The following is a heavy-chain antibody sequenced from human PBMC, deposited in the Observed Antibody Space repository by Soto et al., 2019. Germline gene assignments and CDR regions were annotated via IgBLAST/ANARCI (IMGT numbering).Heavy chain of an antibody. CDR1: GGSISSYY. CDR3: ARRGRLAATHAWDYYYYYYMDV. D-gene: IGHD2-15*01. CDR2: IYYSGST. V-gene: IGHV4-59*08. Sequence: QVQLQESGPGLVKPSETLSLTCTVSGGSISSYYWSWIRQPPGKGLEWIGYIYYSGSTNYNPSLKSRVTISVDTSKNQFSLKLSSVTAADTAVYYCARRGRLAATHAWDYYYYYYMDVWGKGTTVTVSS. J-gene: IGHJ6*03.